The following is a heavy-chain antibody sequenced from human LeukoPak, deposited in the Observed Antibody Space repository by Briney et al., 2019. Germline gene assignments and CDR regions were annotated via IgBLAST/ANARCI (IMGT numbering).Heavy chain of an antibody. J-gene: IGHJ4*02. CDR3: SRGVITLRSYYFDY. CDR2: IYSGGST. Sequence: PGGSLRLSCAASGFTVSSNYMSWVRQAPGKGLEWVSVIYSGGSTYYADSVKGRFTISRDNSKNTLYLQMNCLRAEDTAVYYCSRGVITLRSYYFDYWGQGTLVTVSS. D-gene: IGHD3-10*01. V-gene: IGHV3-53*01. CDR1: GFTVSSNY.